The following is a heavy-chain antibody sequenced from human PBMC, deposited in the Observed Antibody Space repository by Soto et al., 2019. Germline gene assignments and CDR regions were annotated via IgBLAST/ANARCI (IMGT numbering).Heavy chain of an antibody. CDR2: ISYEGSNT. Sequence: GGSLRLSCVASGFTFDTYGIHWVRQAPGKGLQWVALISYEGSNTYYADSVRGRFTISRDNSRNTLYLQINALRPEDTGVYYCARVTPGNNLYYFSGLDVWGQGTSVTVS. V-gene: IGHV3-30-3*01. D-gene: IGHD1-1*01. J-gene: IGHJ6*02. CDR1: GFTFDTYG. CDR3: ARVTPGNNLYYFSGLDV.